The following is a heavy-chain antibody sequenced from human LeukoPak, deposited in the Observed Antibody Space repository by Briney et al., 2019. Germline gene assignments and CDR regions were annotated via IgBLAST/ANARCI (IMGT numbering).Heavy chain of an antibody. CDR3: ASQYHSGSYHSDY. CDR1: GGSFSGYY. J-gene: IGHJ4*02. Sequence: PSETLSPTCAVYGGSFSGYYWSWIRQPPGKRLEWIGEINHSGSTNYNPSLKSRVTISVDTSKNQFSLKLSSVTAADTAVYYCASQYHSGSYHSDYWGQGTLVTVSS. D-gene: IGHD1-26*01. CDR2: INHSGST. V-gene: IGHV4-34*01.